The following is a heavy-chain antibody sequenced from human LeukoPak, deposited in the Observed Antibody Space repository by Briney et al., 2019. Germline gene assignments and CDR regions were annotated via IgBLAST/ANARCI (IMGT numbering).Heavy chain of an antibody. J-gene: IGHJ5*02. Sequence: PGGSLRLSCAASGFTVSSNYMSWVRQAPGKGLEWVSAISGSGGSTYYADSVKGRFTISRDNSKNTLYLQMNSLRAEDTAVYYCAKDISAGRNWFDPWGQGTLVTVSS. CDR3: AKDISAGRNWFDP. CDR1: GFTVSSNY. D-gene: IGHD4/OR15-4a*01. CDR2: ISGSGGST. V-gene: IGHV3-23*01.